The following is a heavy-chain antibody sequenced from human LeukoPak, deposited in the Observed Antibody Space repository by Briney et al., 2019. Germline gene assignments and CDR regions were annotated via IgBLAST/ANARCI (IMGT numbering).Heavy chain of an antibody. CDR3: ASKVSYGVPWYFDL. CDR2: IIPIFGTA. D-gene: IGHD4-17*01. J-gene: IGHJ2*01. V-gene: IGHV1-69*06. Sequence: GASVKVSCKASGYTFSNHGISWVRQAPGQGLEWMGGIIPIFGTANYAQKFQGRVTITADKSTSTAYMELSSLRSEDTAVYYCASKVSYGVPWYFDLWGRGTLVTVSS. CDR1: GYTFSNHG.